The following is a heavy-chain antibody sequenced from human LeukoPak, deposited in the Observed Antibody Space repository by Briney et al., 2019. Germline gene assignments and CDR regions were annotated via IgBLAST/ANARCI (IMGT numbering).Heavy chain of an antibody. D-gene: IGHD2-15*01. CDR1: GGSISSYY. CDR3: ARERWSNWFDP. J-gene: IGHJ5*02. Sequence: KTSETLSLTCTVSGGSISSYYWSWIRQPPGKGLEWIGYIYYSGSTNYNPSLKSRVTISVDTSKNQFSLKLSSVTAADTAVYYCARERWSNWFDPWGQGTLVTVSS. CDR2: IYYSGST. V-gene: IGHV4-59*01.